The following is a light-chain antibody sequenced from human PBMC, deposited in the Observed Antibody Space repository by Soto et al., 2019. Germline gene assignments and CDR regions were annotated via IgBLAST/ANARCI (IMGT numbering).Light chain of an antibody. CDR3: LQDYNYPRT. Sequence: IQMTQSPLSLSSSVGDRATIACRASQDIGKDLGWYQQKPGEPPELLISVASSLESGVPSRFSGSGFGSYFNLTISNLQPEDFATYYCLQDYNYPRTFGHGTKV. CDR1: QDIGKD. J-gene: IGKJ1*01. V-gene: IGKV1-6*01. CDR2: VAS.